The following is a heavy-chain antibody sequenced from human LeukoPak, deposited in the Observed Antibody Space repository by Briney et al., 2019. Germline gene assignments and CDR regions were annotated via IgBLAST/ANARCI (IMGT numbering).Heavy chain of an antibody. J-gene: IGHJ4*02. V-gene: IGHV3-48*03. D-gene: IGHD2/OR15-2a*01. Sequence: GRSLRLSCAASGFTFSSYEMNWVRQAPGKGLEWVSYISSSGSTIYYADSVKGRFTISRDNAKNSLYLQMNSLRAEDTAVYYCARGLSYGFSDFVYWGQGTLVTVSS. CDR3: ARGLSYGFSDFVY. CDR1: GFTFSSYE. CDR2: ISSSGSTI.